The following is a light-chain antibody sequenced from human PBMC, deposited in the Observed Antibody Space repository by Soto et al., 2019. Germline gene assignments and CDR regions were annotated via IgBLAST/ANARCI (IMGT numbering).Light chain of an antibody. J-gene: IGLJ3*02. CDR3: SSYTRSSTVV. Sequence: QSALTQPASVSGSPGQSITISCTGSNNDVGAYNYVSWYQQHPGKAPKTMIYDVSNRPSGVSNRFSGSKSGNTASLTISGPQAEDEADYYCSSYTRSSTVVFGGGTKVTVL. CDR1: NNDVGAYNY. CDR2: DVS. V-gene: IGLV2-14*03.